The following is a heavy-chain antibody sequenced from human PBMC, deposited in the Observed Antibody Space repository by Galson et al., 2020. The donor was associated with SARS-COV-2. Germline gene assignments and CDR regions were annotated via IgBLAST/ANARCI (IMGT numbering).Heavy chain of an antibody. Sequence: ASETLSLTCTVSGGSMSSSAYYWGWIRQPPGKGLEWIGSVHYSGSTYYNPSLESRVTISVDKSNNQFSLKLSSVTAADTAVYYCVRRVYAAPRYFDPWGQGTLVTVSS. CDR2: VHYSGST. J-gene: IGHJ5*02. V-gene: IGHV4-39*01. D-gene: IGHD2-2*01. CDR1: GGSMSSSAYY. CDR3: VRRVYAAPRYFDP.